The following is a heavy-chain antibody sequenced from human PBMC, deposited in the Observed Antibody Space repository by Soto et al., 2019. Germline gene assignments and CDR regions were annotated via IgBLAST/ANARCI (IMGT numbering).Heavy chain of an antibody. Sequence: QVQLQESGPGLVKPSQTLSLTCTVSGGSISSGDYYWSWIRQPPGKGLEWIGYIYYSGSTYYNPSLKSRVTLSVDTSKNQFSLKLSSVTAADTAVYYCARAAHSSFWSGPHYGYYGMDVWGQGTTVTVSS. D-gene: IGHD3-3*01. CDR2: IYYSGST. V-gene: IGHV4-30-4*01. CDR3: ARAAHSSFWSGPHYGYYGMDV. CDR1: GGSISSGDYY. J-gene: IGHJ6*02.